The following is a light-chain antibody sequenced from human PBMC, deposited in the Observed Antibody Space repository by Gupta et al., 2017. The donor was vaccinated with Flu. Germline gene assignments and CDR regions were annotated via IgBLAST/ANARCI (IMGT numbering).Light chain of an antibody. Sequence: SSELTQSPSGSVSPGQTARTTCSGDNLGDKYACWYQQKPGQSPVLVIYKDTKRPSGIPERFSGSNSGNTATLTISGPQAMDEADYYCQAWDSTTGVFGTGTKVTVL. V-gene: IGLV3-1*01. CDR1: NLGDKY. CDR2: KDT. CDR3: QAWDSTTGV. J-gene: IGLJ1*01.